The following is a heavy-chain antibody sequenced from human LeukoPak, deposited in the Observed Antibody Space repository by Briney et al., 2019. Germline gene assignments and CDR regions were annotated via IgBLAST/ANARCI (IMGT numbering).Heavy chain of an antibody. CDR2: INRDGSIT. D-gene: IGHD3-3*01. J-gene: IGHJ4*02. Sequence: PGGSVRLSCVASGFTLSDYWMHWVRQAPGKGLAWVSRINRDGSITNYAESVRGRFTISRDNARNTLDPQMNSLRAEDTAVYYCVRDPFLSGDYWGLGTLVTVSS. V-gene: IGHV3-74*01. CDR1: GFTLSDYW. CDR3: VRDPFLSGDY.